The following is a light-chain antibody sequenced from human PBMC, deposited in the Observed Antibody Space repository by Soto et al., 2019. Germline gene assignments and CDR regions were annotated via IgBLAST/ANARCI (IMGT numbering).Light chain of an antibody. Sequence: QLTQSPCSLSASLCDSVAITSPTRTGISSYLHWYQQTPGRAPKLLISVTSRLQSGVPSMFSGSASGTDFTLIISSLQPEYFATYYCQQSYYTPLTFGGGTKVDIK. J-gene: IGKJ4*01. V-gene: IGKV1-39*01. CDR3: QQSYYTPLT. CDR1: TGISSY. CDR2: VTS.